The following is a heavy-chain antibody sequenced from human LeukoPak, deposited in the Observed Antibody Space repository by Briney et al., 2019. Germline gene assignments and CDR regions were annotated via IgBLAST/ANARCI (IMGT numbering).Heavy chain of an antibody. Sequence: ASVKVSCKASGYTFTGYYMHWVRQAPGQGLEWMGWINPNSGGTNYAQKFQGRVTMTRDTSISTAYMELSRLRSDDTAVYYCARDYKTIFGVVIMYYYYGMDVWGRGTTVTVSS. CDR2: INPNSGGT. CDR3: ARDYKTIFGVVIMYYYYGMDV. CDR1: GYTFTGYY. J-gene: IGHJ6*02. D-gene: IGHD3-3*01. V-gene: IGHV1-2*02.